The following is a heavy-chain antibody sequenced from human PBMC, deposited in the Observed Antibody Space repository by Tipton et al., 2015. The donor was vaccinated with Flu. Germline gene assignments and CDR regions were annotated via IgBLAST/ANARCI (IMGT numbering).Heavy chain of an antibody. CDR1: GGSISSYY. V-gene: IGHV4-4*07. J-gene: IGHJ3*02. CDR2: IYTSGST. CDR3: ARSQRGGWELYQDAFDI. Sequence: TLSLTCTVSGGSISSYYWSWIRQPAGKGLEWIGRIYTSGSTNYNPYLKSRVTMSVDTSKDQFSLKLSSVTAADTAVYYCARSQRGGWELYQDAFDICGQGTMVTVSS. D-gene: IGHD1-26*01.